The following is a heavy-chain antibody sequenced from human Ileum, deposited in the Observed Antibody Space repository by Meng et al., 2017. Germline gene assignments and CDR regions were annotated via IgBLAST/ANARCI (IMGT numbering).Heavy chain of an antibody. D-gene: IGHD7-27*01. J-gene: IGHJ3*02. CDR3: ARAHLYGAGDYPFDI. CDR1: GGTFSSYA. CDR2: IIPIFGTA. Sequence: SVKVSCKASGGTFSSYAISWVRQAPGQGLEWMGGIIPIFGTANYAQKFQGRVTITTDESSTAYMELSSLRSEDTAVYYCARAHLYGAGDYPFDIWGQGTMVTVSS. V-gene: IGHV1-69*05.